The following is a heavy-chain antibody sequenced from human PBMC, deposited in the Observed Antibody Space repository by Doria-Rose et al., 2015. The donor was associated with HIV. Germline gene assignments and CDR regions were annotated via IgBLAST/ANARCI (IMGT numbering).Heavy chain of an antibody. J-gene: IGHJ4*02. CDR3: ARIKSSRWYHKYYFDF. Sequence: SGPVLVKPTGTLTLTCTVSGVSLSSPGMGVSWIRQPPGKALEWLANIFSDDERSYKTSLKSRLTISRGTSKSQVVLTMTDRDPVDTATYYCARIKSSRWYHKYYFDFWGQGTLVIVSA. D-gene: IGHD6-13*01. CDR1: GVSLSSPGMG. CDR2: IFSDDER. V-gene: IGHV2-26*01.